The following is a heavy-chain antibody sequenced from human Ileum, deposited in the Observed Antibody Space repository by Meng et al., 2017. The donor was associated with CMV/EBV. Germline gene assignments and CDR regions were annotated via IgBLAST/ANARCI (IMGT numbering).Heavy chain of an antibody. V-gene: IGHV1-46*01. CDR3: ARARDYGPIDY. CDR2: FNPSGGYT. Sequence: QVELVQSGAGVKKPWASVKVYCKASGYTFTSYYMDWVRQAPGPGREWMGVFNPSGGYTNYEQDFKGRVTMTRDTSTTTVSMDLSSLRSEATAVYYCARARDYGPIDYWGQGTLVTVSS. CDR1: GYTFTSYY. J-gene: IGHJ4*02. D-gene: IGHD4-17*01.